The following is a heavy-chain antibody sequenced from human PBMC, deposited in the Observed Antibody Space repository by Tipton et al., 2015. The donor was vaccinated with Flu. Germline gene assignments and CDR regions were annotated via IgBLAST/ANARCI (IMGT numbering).Heavy chain of an antibody. Sequence: TLSLTCAVSGGSISSSNWWSWVRQPPGKGLEWIGEIYHSGSTNYNPSLKSRVTKSVDKSKNQISLKLSSVTAADTAVYYCARTSIPPYGMDVWGRGTTVTVSS. CDR3: ARTSIPPYGMDV. V-gene: IGHV4-4*02. CDR1: GGSISSSNW. D-gene: IGHD2-21*01. CDR2: IYHSGST. J-gene: IGHJ6*02.